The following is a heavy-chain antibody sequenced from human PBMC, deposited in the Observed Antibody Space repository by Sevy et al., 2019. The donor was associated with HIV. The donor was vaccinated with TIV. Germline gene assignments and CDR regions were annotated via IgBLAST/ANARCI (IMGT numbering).Heavy chain of an antibody. CDR2: ISSTSNTI. Sequence: GGSLRLSCAASGFTFSTYNMNWVRQAPGKGLEWISYISSTSNTIDYADSVKGRFTISRDNAKNSVYLQMNSLRGEDTAVYYCTRGMRSSDHWGQGTLVTVSS. V-gene: IGHV3-48*01. CDR1: GFTFSTYN. J-gene: IGHJ4*02. D-gene: IGHD6-6*01. CDR3: TRGMRSSDH.